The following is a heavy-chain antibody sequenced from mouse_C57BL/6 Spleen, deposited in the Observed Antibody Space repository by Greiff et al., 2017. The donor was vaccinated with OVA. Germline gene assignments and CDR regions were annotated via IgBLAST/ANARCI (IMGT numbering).Heavy chain of an antibody. V-gene: IGHV1-74*01. CDR2: IHPSDSDT. CDR1: GYTFTSYW. D-gene: IGHD1-1*01. CDR3: AIRGSSFRYYAMDY. Sequence: QVQLQQPGAELVKPGASVKVSCKASGYTFTSYWMHWVKQRPGQGLEWIGRIHPSDSDTNYNQKFKGKATLTVDKSSSTAYMQLSSLTSEDSAVYYCAIRGSSFRYYAMDYWGQGTSVTVSS. J-gene: IGHJ4*01.